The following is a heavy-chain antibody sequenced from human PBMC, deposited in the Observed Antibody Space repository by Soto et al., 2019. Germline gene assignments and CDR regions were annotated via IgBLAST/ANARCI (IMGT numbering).Heavy chain of an antibody. Sequence: ASVKVSCKASGYTFTGYYMHWVRQAPGQGLEWMGWINPNSGGTNYAQKFQGWVTMTRDTSISTAYMELSRLRSDDTAVYYCARDSYCSGGICSGGPSYYYYGMDVWGQGTTVTVSS. CDR3: ARDSYCSGGICSGGPSYYYYGMDV. CDR2: INPNSGGT. D-gene: IGHD2-15*01. J-gene: IGHJ6*02. CDR1: GYTFTGYY. V-gene: IGHV1-2*04.